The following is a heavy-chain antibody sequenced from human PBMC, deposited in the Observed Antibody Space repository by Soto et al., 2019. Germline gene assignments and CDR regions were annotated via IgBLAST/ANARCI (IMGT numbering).Heavy chain of an antibody. D-gene: IGHD3-10*01. V-gene: IGHV3-30*04. CDR1: GFTFSSYA. Sequence: PVGSLRLSCAGSGFTFSSYAMHWVRQAPGKGLEWVAVISYDGKNKYYADSVKGRFTISRDNSDNTLYVQMNSLRTEDTAVYYCARGRISGSYLRPADYWGQGTLVTVSS. J-gene: IGHJ4*02. CDR2: ISYDGKNK. CDR3: ARGRISGSYLRPADY.